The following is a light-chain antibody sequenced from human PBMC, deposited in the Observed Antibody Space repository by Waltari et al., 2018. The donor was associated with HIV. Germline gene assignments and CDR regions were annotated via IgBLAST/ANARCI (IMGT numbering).Light chain of an antibody. CDR3: QQYDNVPFT. CDR1: QGISNY. V-gene: IGKV1-33*01. J-gene: IGKJ3*01. CDR2: DAS. Sequence: DTQMTQSPSPLSASVGDRVTITCQASQGISNYLNWYQEKPGKAPKLLIHDASKLETGIPSRFRGSGSGTDFTFTITSLQPEDVGIYYCQQYDNVPFTFGPGTRVDMK.